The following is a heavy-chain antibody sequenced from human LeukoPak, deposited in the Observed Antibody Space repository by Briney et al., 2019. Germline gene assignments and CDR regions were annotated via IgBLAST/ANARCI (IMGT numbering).Heavy chain of an antibody. Sequence: PSETLSLTCTVSGGSISSYYWSWIRQPPGKGLEWIGYIYYSGSTNYNPSLKSRVTISVDTSKNQFSLKLSSVTAADTAVYYCARDIYYGDSPDWGQGTLVTVSS. CDR1: GGSISSYY. V-gene: IGHV4-59*01. CDR2: IYYSGST. D-gene: IGHD4-17*01. J-gene: IGHJ4*02. CDR3: ARDIYYGDSPD.